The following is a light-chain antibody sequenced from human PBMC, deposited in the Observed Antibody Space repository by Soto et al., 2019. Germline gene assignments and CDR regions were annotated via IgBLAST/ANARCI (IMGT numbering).Light chain of an antibody. J-gene: IGKJ1*01. V-gene: IGKV1-39*01. Sequence: DIQMTQSPSSLSASVGDAVTITCRASRTVFNYLNWYRQRPGAAPQLLIYSAATLQSGIPSRFSGSGSETESTLTITGLQPEYFATYYCQQTYSTSWTLGQGTTVDI. CDR2: SAA. CDR1: RTVFNY. CDR3: QQTYSTSWT.